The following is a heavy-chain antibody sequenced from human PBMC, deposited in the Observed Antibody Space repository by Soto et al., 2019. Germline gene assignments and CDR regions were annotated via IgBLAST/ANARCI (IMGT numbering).Heavy chain of an antibody. V-gene: IGHV1-18*01. CDR2: ISAYNGNT. CDR3: ARDVVVIAIPSDYFDY. Sequence: ASVKVSCKASGYTFTSYGISWVRQAPGQGLEWMGWISAYNGNTNYAQKLQGRVTMTTDTSTSTAYMELRSLRSDDTAVYYCARDVVVIAIPSDYFDYWGQGTLVTVSS. D-gene: IGHD2-21*01. CDR1: GYTFTSYG. J-gene: IGHJ4*02.